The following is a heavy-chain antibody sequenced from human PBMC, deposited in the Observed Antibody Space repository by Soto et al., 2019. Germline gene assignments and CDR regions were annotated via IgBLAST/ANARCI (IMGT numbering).Heavy chain of an antibody. V-gene: IGHV1-3*01. CDR1: GYTFTSYA. D-gene: IGHD7-27*01. Sequence: QVQLVQSGAEVKKPGASVKVSCKASGYTFTSYAMHWVRQAPGQRLEWMGWINAGNGNTKYSQKFQGRVTITRDTSASTAYMELSSLGSEDTAVYYCARGFAGPWGWFDPWGQGTLVTVSS. CDR3: ARGFAGPWGWFDP. CDR2: INAGNGNT. J-gene: IGHJ5*02.